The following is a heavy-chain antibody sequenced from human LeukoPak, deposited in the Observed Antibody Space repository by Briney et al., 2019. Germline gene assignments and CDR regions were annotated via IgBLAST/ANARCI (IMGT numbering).Heavy chain of an antibody. Sequence: GASLRLSCAASGFTFSSYAMSWVRQAPGKGLEWVSGISGSGGSTYYADSVKGRFTISRDNSKNTLYLQMNSPRAEDTAVYYCAKRGHYDYVWGSYRPFDYWGQGTLVTVSS. CDR1: GFTFSSYA. CDR3: AKRGHYDYVWGSYRPFDY. V-gene: IGHV3-23*01. J-gene: IGHJ4*02. D-gene: IGHD3-16*02. CDR2: ISGSGGST.